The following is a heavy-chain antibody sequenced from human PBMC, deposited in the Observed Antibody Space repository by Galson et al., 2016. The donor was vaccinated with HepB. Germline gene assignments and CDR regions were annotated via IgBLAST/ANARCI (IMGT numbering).Heavy chain of an antibody. Sequence: SLRLSCAASGFNFGFYSMNWVRQAPGKGLEWTSYMDNRGNYIYYADSVKGRFTISSDNAMKPLYPQMNSLSDEDTAVYYSARGRNSHDSSGSDYYYYMDVWGKGTTVTVSS. J-gene: IGHJ6*03. D-gene: IGHD3-22*01. CDR3: ARGRNSHDSSGSDYYYYMDV. CDR1: GFNFGFYS. V-gene: IGHV3-48*02. CDR2: MDNRGNYI.